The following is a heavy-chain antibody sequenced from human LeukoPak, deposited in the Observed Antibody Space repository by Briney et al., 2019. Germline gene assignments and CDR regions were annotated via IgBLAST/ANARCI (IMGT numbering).Heavy chain of an antibody. J-gene: IGHJ5*01. Sequence: PGGALRLSCAASGFTFNIYAMTWARQAPGKGLEWVSAIRGTGSGGETFYADPVKGRFTISRDDSNNTVYLQMSSLRAEDTAVYYCAKGDWFDSWGPGTLVTVSS. CDR3: AKGDWFDS. V-gene: IGHV3-23*01. CDR1: GFTFNIYA. CDR2: IRGTGSGGET.